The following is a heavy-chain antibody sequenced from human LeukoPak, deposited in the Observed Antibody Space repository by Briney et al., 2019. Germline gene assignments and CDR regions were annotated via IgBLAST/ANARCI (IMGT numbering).Heavy chain of an antibody. CDR3: AKGPRHTSDY. D-gene: IGHD6-6*01. Sequence: GGSLRLSCAASGFAFSNFAMSWVRQAPGKGLEWVSGISGSGGSTYYADSVKGRFTISRDNSKNTLYLQMNSLRAEDTAVYYCAKGPRHTSDYWGQGTLVTVSS. J-gene: IGHJ4*02. CDR1: GFAFSNFA. V-gene: IGHV3-23*01. CDR2: ISGSGGST.